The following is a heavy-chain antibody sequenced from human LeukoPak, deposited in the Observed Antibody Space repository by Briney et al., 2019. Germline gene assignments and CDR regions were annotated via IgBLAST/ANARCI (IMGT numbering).Heavy chain of an antibody. CDR1: GFTFGGYG. Sequence: PGRSLRLSCAGSGFTFGGYGMHWFRPTPGKGLEWVAVIAYDGSRAFYADSVKGRFTISRYNSKNTMSVQMDDLRAEDTAVYYCTRYNNDHFDYWGQGTLVTVSS. D-gene: IGHD1-14*01. J-gene: IGHJ4*02. CDR3: TRYNNDHFDY. V-gene: IGHV3-33*01. CDR2: IAYDGSRA.